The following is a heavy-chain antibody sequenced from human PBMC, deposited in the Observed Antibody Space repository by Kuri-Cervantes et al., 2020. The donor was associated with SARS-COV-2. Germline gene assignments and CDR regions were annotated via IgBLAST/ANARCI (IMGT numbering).Heavy chain of an antibody. J-gene: IGHJ3*01. V-gene: IGHV3-23*01. CDR3: AKDPNGDYVGAFDF. CDR1: GFTFSRYA. Sequence: GESPKISCAPSGFTFSRYAMIWVRQAPGKGLEWISAIRGGGYTTYYADSVKGRFTISRDNFKNTLYLQMNNLRAEDTAVYYCAKDPNGDYVGAFDFWGQGTLVTVSS. CDR2: IRGGGYTT. D-gene: IGHD4-17*01.